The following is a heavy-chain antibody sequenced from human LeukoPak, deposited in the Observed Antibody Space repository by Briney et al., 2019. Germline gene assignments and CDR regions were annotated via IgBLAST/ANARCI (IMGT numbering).Heavy chain of an antibody. J-gene: IGHJ5*02. D-gene: IGHD2-21*01. Sequence: ASVKVSCKASGYTFTGYYMHWVRQAPGQGLEWTGWINPNSGGTNFAQKFQGRVTMTRDTYISTAYMELSRLRSDDTAVYYCAREYYGRALDPWGQGTLVTVSS. CDR1: GYTFTGYY. CDR2: INPNSGGT. V-gene: IGHV1-2*02. CDR3: AREYYGRALDP.